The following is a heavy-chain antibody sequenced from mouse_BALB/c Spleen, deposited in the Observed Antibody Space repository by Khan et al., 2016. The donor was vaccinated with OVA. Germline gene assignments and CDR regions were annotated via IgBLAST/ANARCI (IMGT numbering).Heavy chain of an antibody. CDR1: GYSITSGYA. J-gene: IGHJ2*01. V-gene: IGHV3-2*02. CDR3: ARGNYYGYYFDY. D-gene: IGHD1-1*01. CDR2: ISYSGGT. Sequence: EVKLLESGPGLVKPSQSLSLTCTVTGYSITSGYAWNWIRQFPGNKLEWMGYISYSGGTSYNPSLKSRISITRDTSKNQFFLQLNSVTTEDTATYYCARGNYYGYYFDYWGQGTPLTVFS.